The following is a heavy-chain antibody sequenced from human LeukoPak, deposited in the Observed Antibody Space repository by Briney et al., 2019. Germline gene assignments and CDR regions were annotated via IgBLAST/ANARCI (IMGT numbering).Heavy chain of an antibody. Sequence: ASVKVSCKASGYTFTGYYMHWVRQAPGQGLEWIGRINPNSGGTNYAQKFQGRVTMTRDTSISTAYMELSRLRSDDTAVYYCARDRIQLWEYYYYYYYMDVWGKGTTVTVSS. CDR3: ARDRIQLWEYYYYYYYMDV. CDR2: INPNSGGT. J-gene: IGHJ6*03. CDR1: GYTFTGYY. D-gene: IGHD5-18*01. V-gene: IGHV1-2*06.